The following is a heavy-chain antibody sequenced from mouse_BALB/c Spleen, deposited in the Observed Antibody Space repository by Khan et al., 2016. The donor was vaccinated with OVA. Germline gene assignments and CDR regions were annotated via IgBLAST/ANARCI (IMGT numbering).Heavy chain of an antibody. D-gene: IGHD1-2*01. J-gene: IGHJ3*01. V-gene: IGHV5-4*02. CDR1: GFTFSDYY. Sequence: EVELVESGGGLVKPGGSLKLSCAASGFTFSDYYMYWVRQTPGKRLEWVGTISDGGNDTSDPDSVKRRITLSTHNAKHNMYLQMNSLKSEDKAIYYCTRGGYGSGFSYWGQVTLSLSLQ. CDR3: TRGGYGSGFSY. CDR2: ISDGGNDT.